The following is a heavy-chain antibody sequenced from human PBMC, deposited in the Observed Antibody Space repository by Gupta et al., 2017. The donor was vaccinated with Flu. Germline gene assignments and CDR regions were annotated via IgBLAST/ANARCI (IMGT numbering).Heavy chain of an antibody. J-gene: IGHJ4*02. CDR2: ISSSGSTI. V-gene: IGHV3-48*03. D-gene: IGHD2-15*01. CDR3: APAAPNFDY. Sequence: WVRQAPRKGLECLSYISSSGSTIYYADSVKGRFTISRDDAKDSLYLQMNSLRAEDTAVYYCAPAAPNFDYWGQGALVAVSS.